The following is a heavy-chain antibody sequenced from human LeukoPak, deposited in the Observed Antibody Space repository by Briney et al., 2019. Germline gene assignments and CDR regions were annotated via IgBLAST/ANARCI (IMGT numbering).Heavy chain of an antibody. CDR1: GFTFSSYA. Sequence: GGSLRLSCAASGFTFSSYAMHWVRQAPGKGLEWVAVISYDGSNKYYAGSVKGRFTISRDNSKNTLYLQMNSLRAEDTAVYYCARAKNSSWLALFDPWGQGTLVTVSS. J-gene: IGHJ5*02. D-gene: IGHD6-13*01. CDR3: ARAKNSSWLALFDP. V-gene: IGHV3-30-3*01. CDR2: ISYDGSNK.